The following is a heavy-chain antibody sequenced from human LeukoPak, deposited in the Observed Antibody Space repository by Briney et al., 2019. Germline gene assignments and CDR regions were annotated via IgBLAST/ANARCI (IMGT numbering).Heavy chain of an antibody. Sequence: NPSETLSLTCAVYGGSFSGYYWSWIRQPPGKGLEWIGEINHSGSTNYNPSLKSRVTISVDTSKNQFSLELSSVTAADTAVYYCARGMRRDYRTSRYYYMDVWGKGTTVTVSS. V-gene: IGHV4-34*01. CDR3: ARGMRRDYRTSRYYYMDV. D-gene: IGHD4-11*01. CDR2: INHSGST. J-gene: IGHJ6*03. CDR1: GGSFSGYY.